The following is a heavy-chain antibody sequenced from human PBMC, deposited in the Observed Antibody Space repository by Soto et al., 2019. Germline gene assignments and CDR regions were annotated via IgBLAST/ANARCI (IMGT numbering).Heavy chain of an antibody. J-gene: IGHJ3*02. Sequence: SVSDSCNASGYTFTPSYLHWVRQATRQELEWMGWINPNSGGTNYAQKFQGWVTMTRDTSISTAYMELSRLRSDDTAVYYCARDPRVVSVDFLRAFDIWGQGTMVTVSS. CDR1: GYTFTPSY. D-gene: IGHD3-3*01. V-gene: IGHV1-2*04. CDR3: ARDPRVVSVDFLRAFDI. CDR2: INPNSGGT.